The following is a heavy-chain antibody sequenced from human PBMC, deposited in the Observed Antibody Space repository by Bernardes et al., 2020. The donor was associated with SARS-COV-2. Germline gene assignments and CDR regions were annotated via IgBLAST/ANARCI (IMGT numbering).Heavy chain of an antibody. CDR1: GYSFTSYW. CDR3: ARADYYDSSGYFGRGLYILLDI. D-gene: IGHD3-22*01. V-gene: IGHV5-10-1*01. J-gene: IGHJ3*02. CDR2: IDPSDSYT. Sequence: GESLKISCKGSGYSFTSYWISWVRQMPGKGLEWMGRIDPSDSYTNYSPSFQGHVTISADKSISTAYLQWSSLKASDTAMYYCARADYYDSSGYFGRGLYILLDIWGQGTMVTVSS.